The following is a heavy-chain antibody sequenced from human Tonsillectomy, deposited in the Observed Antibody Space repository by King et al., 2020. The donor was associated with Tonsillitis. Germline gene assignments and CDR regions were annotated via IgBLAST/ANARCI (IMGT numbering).Heavy chain of an antibody. Sequence: VQLVESGGGVVQPGRSLRLSCAASGFTFSSYAMHWVRQTPGKGLEWVTIISYDGSNKYYPDSVKGRFTISRDNSKNTLYLQMNSLRVEDTAVYYCTREPHIGFDYWGQGTLVTVSS. CDR1: GFTFSSYA. CDR3: TREPHIGFDY. J-gene: IGHJ4*02. V-gene: IGHV3-30*04. CDR2: ISYDGSNK.